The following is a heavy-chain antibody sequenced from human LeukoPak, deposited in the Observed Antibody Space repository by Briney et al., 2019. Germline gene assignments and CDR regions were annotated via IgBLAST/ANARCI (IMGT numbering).Heavy chain of an antibody. CDR1: GFTFSSYA. Sequence: GRSLRLSCAASGFTFSSYAMHWVRQAPGKGLEWVAVISYDGSNKYYADSVKGRFTISGDNSKNTLYLQMNSLRAEDTAVYYCARDYLSYWGQGTLVTVSP. J-gene: IGHJ4*02. D-gene: IGHD2/OR15-2a*01. CDR2: ISYDGSNK. V-gene: IGHV3-30*04. CDR3: ARDYLSY.